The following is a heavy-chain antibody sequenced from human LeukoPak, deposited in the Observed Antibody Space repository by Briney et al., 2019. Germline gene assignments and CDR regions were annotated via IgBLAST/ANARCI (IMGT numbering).Heavy chain of an antibody. Sequence: SVKVSCKASGGTFSSYAISWVRQAPGQGLEWMGGIIPIFGTANYAQKFQGRVTITADESTSTAYMELSSLRSEDTAVYYCGEGGPYYYYYYIDVWGKGTTVTVSS. CDR2: IIPIFGTA. D-gene: IGHD1-26*01. V-gene: IGHV1-69*01. J-gene: IGHJ6*03. CDR1: GGTFSSYA. CDR3: GEGGPYYYYYYIDV.